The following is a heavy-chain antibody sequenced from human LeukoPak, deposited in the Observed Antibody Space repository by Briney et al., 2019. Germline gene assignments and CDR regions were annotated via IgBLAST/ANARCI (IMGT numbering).Heavy chain of an antibody. Sequence: PSETLFLTCAVSGVSFDDYYWSWVRQTPGKGLEWLGEINHSGYTNDSPSLKSRVTLSIDTSNKQFSLNLRSVTVADAGIYYCTRMTTGHDYWGQGTLVTVSS. CDR3: TRMTTGHDY. J-gene: IGHJ4*02. CDR2: INHSGYT. CDR1: GVSFDDYY. V-gene: IGHV4-34*01. D-gene: IGHD4-17*01.